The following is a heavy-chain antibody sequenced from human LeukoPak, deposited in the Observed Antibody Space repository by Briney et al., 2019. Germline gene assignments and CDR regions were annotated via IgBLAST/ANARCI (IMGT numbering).Heavy chain of an antibody. V-gene: IGHV4-61*02. CDR2: IYTSGST. CDR3: ARALIYDFWRKNDDAFDI. Sequence: SETLSLTCTVSGGSISSSSYYWSWIRQPAGKGLEWIGRIYTSGSTNYNPSLKSRVTISVDTSKNQFSLKLSSVTAADTAVYYCARALIYDFWRKNDDAFDIWGQGTMVTVSS. J-gene: IGHJ3*02. D-gene: IGHD3-3*01. CDR1: GGSISSSSYY.